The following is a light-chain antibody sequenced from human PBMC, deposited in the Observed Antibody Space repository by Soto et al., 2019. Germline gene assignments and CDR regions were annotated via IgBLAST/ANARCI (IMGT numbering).Light chain of an antibody. V-gene: IGKV3-11*01. CDR2: EAS. Sequence: EIVLTQSPATLSLSPGDRATLSCRASQSVDSYLAWYQQKPGQAPRLLIYEASNRASGIPARFSGSGSGTDFTLTISSLEPEDFAVYYCQQRSNSPLTFGGGTKVEIK. J-gene: IGKJ4*01. CDR3: QQRSNSPLT. CDR1: QSVDSY.